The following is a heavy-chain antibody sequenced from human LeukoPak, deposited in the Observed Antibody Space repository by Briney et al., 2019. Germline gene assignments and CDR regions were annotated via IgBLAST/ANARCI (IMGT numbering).Heavy chain of an antibody. CDR2: IYYSGST. CDR1: GYSISSGYY. CDR3: ARGVRIQLWSPDAFDI. V-gene: IGHV4-61*01. J-gene: IGHJ3*02. D-gene: IGHD5-18*01. Sequence: SETLSLTCTVSGYSISSGYYWSWIRQPPGKGLEWIGYIYYSGSTNYNPSLKSRVTISVDTSKNQFSLKLSSVTAADTAVYYCARGVRIQLWSPDAFDIWGQGTMVTVSS.